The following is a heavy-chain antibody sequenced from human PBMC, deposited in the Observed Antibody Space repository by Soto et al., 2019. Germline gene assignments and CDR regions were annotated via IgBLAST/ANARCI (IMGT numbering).Heavy chain of an antibody. D-gene: IGHD2-15*01. V-gene: IGHV4-34*01. J-gene: IGHJ4*02. CDR2: ISHSGSGT. CDR3: ARGHLPGGNTFYYDY. Sequence: QVQLQQWGAGLLKPSETLSLTCTVYGGSFSGNYWSWIRQPPGMGLEWIGEISHSGSGTNYNPSLKSRXTXAVDTSKNQFSLKLSSVTAADTAMYYCARGHLPGGNTFYYDYWGQGTLVTVSS. CDR1: GGSFSGNY.